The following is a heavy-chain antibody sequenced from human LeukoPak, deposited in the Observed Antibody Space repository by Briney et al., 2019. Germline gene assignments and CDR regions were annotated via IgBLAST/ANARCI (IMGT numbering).Heavy chain of an antibody. CDR2: INSDGWST. Sequence: PGGSLRLSCAASGFTFSSYWMHWVRQAPGKGLVWVPRINSDGWSTSYADSVKGRFTVSRDNAKNTLYLQMNSLRVEDTAVYYCARGPSYTSSWYGLDSWGQGTLVTVSS. CDR1: GFTFSSYW. J-gene: IGHJ4*02. D-gene: IGHD6-13*01. V-gene: IGHV3-74*01. CDR3: ARGPSYTSSWYGLDS.